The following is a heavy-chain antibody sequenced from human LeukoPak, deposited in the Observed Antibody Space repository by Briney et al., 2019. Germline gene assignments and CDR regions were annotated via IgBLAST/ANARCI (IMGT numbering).Heavy chain of an antibody. CDR1: GFTFSSYA. CDR2: ISGSGGST. D-gene: IGHD4-17*01. CDR3: SKPTYGDDGIFDY. Sequence: GGSLRLSCAASGFTFSSYAMSWVRQAPGKGLEWVSGISGSGGSTDYADSVKGRFTISRDNSKNTLYLQMNSLGAEDTAVYYCSKPTYGDDGIFDYWGQGTLVTVSS. J-gene: IGHJ4*02. V-gene: IGHV3-23*01.